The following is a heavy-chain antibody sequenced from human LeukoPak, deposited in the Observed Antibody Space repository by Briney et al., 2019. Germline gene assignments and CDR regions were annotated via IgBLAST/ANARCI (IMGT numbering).Heavy chain of an antibody. CDR1: GGSISSYY. Sequence: SETLSLTCTVSGGSISSYYWSWIRQPPGKGLEWIGYIYYSGSTNYNPSLKSRVTISVDTSKNQFSLKLCSVTAADTAVYYCARSSGWNDTPHFWGQGTLVTVSS. D-gene: IGHD1-1*01. V-gene: IGHV4-59*08. J-gene: IGHJ4*02. CDR2: IYYSGST. CDR3: ARSSGWNDTPHF.